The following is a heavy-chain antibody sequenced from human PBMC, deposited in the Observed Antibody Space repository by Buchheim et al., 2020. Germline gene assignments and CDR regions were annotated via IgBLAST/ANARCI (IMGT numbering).Heavy chain of an antibody. V-gene: IGHV3-30*18. J-gene: IGHJ5*02. Sequence: QVQLVESGGGVVQPGRSLRLSCAASGFTFSSYGMHWVRQAPGKGLEWVAVISYDGSNKYYADSVKGRFTISRDNSKNTLYLQMNSRRAEDTAVYYCAKDRNGWFDPWGQGTL. CDR2: ISYDGSNK. CDR1: GFTFSSYG. CDR3: AKDRNGWFDP.